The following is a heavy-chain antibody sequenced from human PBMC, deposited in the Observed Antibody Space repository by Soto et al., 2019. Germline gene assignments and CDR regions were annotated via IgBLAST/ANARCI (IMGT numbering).Heavy chain of an antibody. Sequence: SETLSLTCTVSGGSISSYYWSWIRQPPGKGLEWIGYIYYSGSTNYNPSLKSRVTISVDTSKNQFSLKLSCVTAAHTAVYYCARGPLGSGSGSYFFGYFYYYGMDVWGQRTSVTVSS. D-gene: IGHD3-10*01. V-gene: IGHV4-59*01. CDR3: ARGPLGSGSGSYFFGYFYYYGMDV. CDR2: IYYSGST. J-gene: IGHJ6*02. CDR1: GGSISSYY.